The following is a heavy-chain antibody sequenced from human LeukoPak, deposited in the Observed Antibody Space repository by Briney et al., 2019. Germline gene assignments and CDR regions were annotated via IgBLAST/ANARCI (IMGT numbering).Heavy chain of an antibody. D-gene: IGHD6-19*01. CDR2: ISSDGTAI. Sequence: GGSLRLSCAASGFTFSDYYMSWIRQAPGKGLEWVSYISSDGTAIYYADSVKGRFTISRDNAKNSLYLQMNSLRAEDTAVYYCARDGGIAVAGTNYWGQGTLVTVSS. CDR1: GFTFSDYY. CDR3: ARDGGIAVAGTNY. J-gene: IGHJ4*02. V-gene: IGHV3-11*04.